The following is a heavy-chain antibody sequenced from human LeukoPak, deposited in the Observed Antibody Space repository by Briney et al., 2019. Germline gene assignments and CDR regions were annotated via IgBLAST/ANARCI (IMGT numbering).Heavy chain of an antibody. V-gene: IGHV1-69*04. CDR1: GGTSNSHA. Sequence: ASVKVSCKASGGTSNSHAISWVRQAPGQGLEWKGRIIPNLGTTNRAQNFQDRVTLTADKSTNTAYMELTSLTSDDTAVYYCATTNDGGGYQWGDFFDFWGQGTLVTVSS. D-gene: IGHD3-22*01. CDR3: ATTNDGGGYQWGDFFDF. J-gene: IGHJ4*02. CDR2: IIPNLGTT.